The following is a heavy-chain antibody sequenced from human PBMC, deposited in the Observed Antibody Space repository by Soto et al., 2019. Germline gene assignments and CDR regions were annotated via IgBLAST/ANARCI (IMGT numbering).Heavy chain of an antibody. J-gene: IGHJ5*02. Sequence: QIQLVQSGSEVRMPGASVKVSCKASGYIFTTNSITWVRQAPGQGLEWMGWVSASNGKTNYAQKFEDRVTMTTDTSTTTAYMELRSLRSDDTAVYYCAREAFGVQASWFDPWGQGTLVTVSS. CDR3: AREAFGVQASWFDP. CDR2: VSASNGKT. V-gene: IGHV1-18*01. CDR1: GYIFTTNS. D-gene: IGHD3-10*01.